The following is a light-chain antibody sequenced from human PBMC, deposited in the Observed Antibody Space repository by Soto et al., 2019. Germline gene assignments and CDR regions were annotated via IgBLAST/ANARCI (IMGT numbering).Light chain of an antibody. J-gene: IGKJ1*01. CDR2: GAS. CDR1: QSVRSSY. Sequence: EIVLTQSPGTLSLSPGERATLSCRASQSVRSSYLAWYQQKPGQAPRLLIYGASSRATGIPDRFSGSESGTDFTLTISRLEPEDFAVYRCQQSGSSPWTFGQGTKVEI. CDR3: QQSGSSPWT. V-gene: IGKV3-20*01.